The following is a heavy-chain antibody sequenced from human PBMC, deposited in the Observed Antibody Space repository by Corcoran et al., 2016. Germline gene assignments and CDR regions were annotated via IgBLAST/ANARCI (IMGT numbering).Heavy chain of an antibody. CDR2: IKSKTDGGTT. CDR3: TSIVVVPAAIRGLGWFDP. D-gene: IGHD2-2*02. Sequence: EVQLVESGGGLVKPGGSLRLSCAASGFTFSNAWMSWVRQAPGKGLEWVGRIKSKTDGGTTDYAAPVKGRFTISRDDSKNTLYLQMNSLKTEDTAVDYCTSIVVVPAAIRGLGWFDPWGQGTLVTVSS. V-gene: IGHV3-15*01. J-gene: IGHJ5*02. CDR1: GFTFSNAW.